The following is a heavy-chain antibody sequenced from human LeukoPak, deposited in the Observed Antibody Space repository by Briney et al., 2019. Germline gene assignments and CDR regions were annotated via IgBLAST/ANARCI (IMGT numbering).Heavy chain of an antibody. CDR2: ISYDGSNK. CDR3: AKDGGLWVSAHWGDS. V-gene: IGHV3-30*18. CDR1: GFTFSSYG. J-gene: IGHJ4*02. Sequence: PGGSLRLSCTASGFTFSSYGMHWVRQAPGKGLEWVAVISYDGSNKYYVDSVKGRFTISRDNSKNTLYVQMNSLRAEDTAVYYCAKDGGLWVSAHWGDSWGRGTLVTVSS. D-gene: IGHD7-27*01.